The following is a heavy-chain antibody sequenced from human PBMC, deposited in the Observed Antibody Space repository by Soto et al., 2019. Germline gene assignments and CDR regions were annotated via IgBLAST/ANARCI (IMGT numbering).Heavy chain of an antibody. V-gene: IGHV3-30*18. Sequence: VGSLRLSCAASGFTFSSYGMHWVRQAPGKGLEWVAVISYDGSNKYYADSVKGRFTISRDNSKNTLYLQMNSLRAEDTAVYYCAKLIAVAGTVDYWGQGTLVTVSS. D-gene: IGHD6-19*01. CDR3: AKLIAVAGTVDY. CDR2: ISYDGSNK. CDR1: GFTFSSYG. J-gene: IGHJ4*02.